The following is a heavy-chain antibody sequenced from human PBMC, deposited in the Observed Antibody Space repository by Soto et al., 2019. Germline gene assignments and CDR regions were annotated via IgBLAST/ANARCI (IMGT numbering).Heavy chain of an antibody. V-gene: IGHV1-18*04. CDR1: GYTFTSYG. J-gene: IGHJ5*02. CDR2: ISAYNGNT. D-gene: IGHD3-10*01. CDR3: ARDRHQELLWFGELLYENWFDP. Sequence: APVKVSCKASGYTFTSYGISWVRQAPGQGLEWMGWISAYNGNTNYAQKLQGRVTMTTDTSTSTAYMELRSLRSDDTAVYYCARDRHQELLWFGELLYENWFDPWGQGTLVTVS.